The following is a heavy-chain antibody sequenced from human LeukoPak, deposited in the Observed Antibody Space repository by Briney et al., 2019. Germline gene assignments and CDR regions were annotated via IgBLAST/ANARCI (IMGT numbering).Heavy chain of an antibody. J-gene: IGHJ3*02. CDR1: GFTFSSYS. V-gene: IGHV3-21*01. CDR2: ISSSSSYI. Sequence: GGSLRLSCAASGFTFSSYSMNWVRQAPGKGLEWVSSISSSSSYIYYADSVKGRFTISRDNAKNSLYLQMNSLRAEDTAVYYCARTQYYYDSSGYGPRGAFDIWGQGTMVTVSS. D-gene: IGHD3-22*01. CDR3: ARTQYYYDSSGYGPRGAFDI.